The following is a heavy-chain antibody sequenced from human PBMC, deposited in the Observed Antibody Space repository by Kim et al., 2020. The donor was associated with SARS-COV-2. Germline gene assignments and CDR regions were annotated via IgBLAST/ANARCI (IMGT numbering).Heavy chain of an antibody. V-gene: IGHV1-69*13. D-gene: IGHD4-17*01. J-gene: IGHJ6*02. CDR3: ARGVPFSTTVVTQGFNYYYYGMDV. CDR1: GGTFSSYA. CDR2: IIPIFGTA. Sequence: SVKVSCKASGGTFSSYAISWVRQAPGQGLEWMGGIIPIFGTANYAQKFQGRVTITADESTSTAYMELSSLRSEDTAVYYCARGVPFSTTVVTQGFNYYYYGMDVWGQGTTVTVSS.